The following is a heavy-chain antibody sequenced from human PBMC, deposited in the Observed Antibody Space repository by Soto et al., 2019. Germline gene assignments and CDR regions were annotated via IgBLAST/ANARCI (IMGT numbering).Heavy chain of an antibody. Sequence: SETLSLTCTVSGGSISSSSYYWGWIRQPPGKGLEWIGSIYYSGSTYYNPSLKSRVTISVDTSKNQFSLKLSSVTAADTAVYYCARLRGPITMVRGVITPPYYFDYWGQGTLVT. CDR3: ARLRGPITMVRGVITPPYYFDY. V-gene: IGHV4-39*01. CDR1: GGSISSSSYY. D-gene: IGHD3-10*01. CDR2: IYYSGST. J-gene: IGHJ4*02.